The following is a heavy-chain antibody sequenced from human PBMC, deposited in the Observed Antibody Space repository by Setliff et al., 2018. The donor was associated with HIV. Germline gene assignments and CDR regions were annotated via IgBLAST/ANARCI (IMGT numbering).Heavy chain of an antibody. CDR1: GYTFTSYY. CDR2: INPSSGST. Sequence: ASVKVSCKASGYTFTSYYMHWVRQAPGQGLEWMGMINPSSGSTTCAQKFQGRVTMTRDTSTSTVYMELSSLRSEDTAVYYCARDPAPSSSASYFQHWGQGTPVTVSS. D-gene: IGHD6-6*01. J-gene: IGHJ1*01. CDR3: ARDPAPSSSASYFQH. V-gene: IGHV1-46*01.